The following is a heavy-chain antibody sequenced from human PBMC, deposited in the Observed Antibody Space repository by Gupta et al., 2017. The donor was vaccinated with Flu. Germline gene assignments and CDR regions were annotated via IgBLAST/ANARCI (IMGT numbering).Heavy chain of an antibody. CDR1: GFSVSSKY. CDR3: ARDRPPTA. CDR2: MYSGGST. J-gene: IGHJ5*02. Sequence: EVQLVESGGDLVQPGGSLRLSCAASGFSVSSKYMTWVRQAPGKGREWVSVMYSGGSTDYADSVKGRFTISRQNSKNMLYLQMNSLRIDDTAVYYCARDRPPTAWGQGTLVTVSS. V-gene: IGHV3-53*04.